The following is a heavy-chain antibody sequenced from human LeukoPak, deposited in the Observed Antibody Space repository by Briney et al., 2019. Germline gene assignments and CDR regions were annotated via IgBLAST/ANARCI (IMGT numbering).Heavy chain of an antibody. Sequence: PSETLSLTCTVSGDSISSGNYYWSWIRQPAGKGLEWIGRIYTSGSTNYNPSLKSRVTISVDTSKNQFSLRLNSVTATDRAMYYCARGPYSYDSSGCFDYWGQGALVTVSS. CDR1: GDSISSGNYY. J-gene: IGHJ4*02. D-gene: IGHD3-22*01. CDR2: IYTSGST. V-gene: IGHV4-61*02. CDR3: ARGPYSYDSSGCFDY.